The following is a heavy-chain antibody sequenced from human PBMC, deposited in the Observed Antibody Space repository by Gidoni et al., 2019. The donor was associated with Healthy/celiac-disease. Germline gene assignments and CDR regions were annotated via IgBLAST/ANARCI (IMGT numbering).Heavy chain of an antibody. CDR2: INPNSGGT. Sequence: QVQLVQSGAEVKKPGASVKVSCKASGYTFTDYYMHWVRQAPGQGLEWMGWINPNSGGTNYAQKFQGRVTMTRDTSISTAYMELSRLRSDDTAVYYCARAPGRYGRAEYFQHWGQGTLVTVSS. J-gene: IGHJ1*01. D-gene: IGHD4-17*01. CDR1: GYTFTDYY. V-gene: IGHV1-2*02. CDR3: ARAPGRYGRAEYFQH.